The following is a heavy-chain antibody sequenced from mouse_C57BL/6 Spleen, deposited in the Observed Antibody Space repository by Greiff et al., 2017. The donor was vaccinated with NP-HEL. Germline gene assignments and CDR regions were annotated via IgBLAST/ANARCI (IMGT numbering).Heavy chain of an antibody. CDR2: INYDGRST. J-gene: IGHJ2*01. CDR3: ARGDYGNSFDY. CDR1: GFTFSDYY. D-gene: IGHD2-1*01. V-gene: IGHV5-16*01. Sequence: EVKLVESEGGLVQPGSSMKLSCTASGFTFSDYYMAWVRQVPEKGLEWVANINYDGRSTYYLDSLKSRFIISRDNAKNILYLQMSSLKSEDTATYYCARGDYGNSFDYWGQGTTLTVSS.